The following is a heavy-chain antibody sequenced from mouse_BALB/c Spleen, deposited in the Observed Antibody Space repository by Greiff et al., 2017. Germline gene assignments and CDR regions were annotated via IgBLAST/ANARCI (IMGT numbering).Heavy chain of an antibody. J-gene: IGHJ4*01. CDR2: IHYSGST. Sequence: VQLQQSGPDLVKPSQSLSLTCTVTGYSITSGYSWHWIRQFPGNKLEWMGYIHYSGSTNYNPSLKSRISITRDTSKNQFFLQLNSVTTEDTATYYCARSDYSYRYDSDAMDYGGQGTSVTVSS. CDR3: ARSDYSYRYDSDAMDY. V-gene: IGHV3-1*02. D-gene: IGHD2-14*01. CDR1: GYSITSGYS.